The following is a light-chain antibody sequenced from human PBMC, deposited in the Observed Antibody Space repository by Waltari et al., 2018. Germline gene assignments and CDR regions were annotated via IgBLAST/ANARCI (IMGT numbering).Light chain of an antibody. CDR3: QQDNNWPLYT. CDR2: GAS. Sequence: EIVMTQSPATLSVSPGERATLSCRASQSVSSNLAWYQQKPGQAPRLLIYGASTRATGIPARCSGSGSGTEFTLTISSLQSEDFAVYYCQQDNNWPLYTFGQGTKLEIK. CDR1: QSVSSN. J-gene: IGKJ2*01. V-gene: IGKV3-15*01.